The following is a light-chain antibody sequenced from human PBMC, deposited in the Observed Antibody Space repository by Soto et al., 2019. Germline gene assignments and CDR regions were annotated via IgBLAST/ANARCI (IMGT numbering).Light chain of an antibody. CDR2: DVA. J-gene: IGKJ1*01. CDR1: QSVYSL. Sequence: EVVLTQSPATLSLSPGERATVSCRASQSVYSLLAWYQQKPGQAPRLLIFDVATRATVIPARFSGSGFGTYFTLTISNLEPEDFAVYYCQQRANLWTFGQGTRVQIK. V-gene: IGKV3-11*01. CDR3: QQRANLWT.